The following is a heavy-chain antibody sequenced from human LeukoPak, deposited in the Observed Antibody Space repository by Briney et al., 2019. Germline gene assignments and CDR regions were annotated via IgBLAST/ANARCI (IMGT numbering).Heavy chain of an antibody. V-gene: IGHV4-59*05. J-gene: IGHJ4*02. CDR1: GGSISSYY. Sequence: SETLSLTCTVSGGSISSYYWSWIRQPPGKGLEWIGSIYYSGSTYYNPSLKSRVTISVDTSKNQFSLKLSSVTAADTAVYYCARPSGSGSYHWGQGTLVTVSS. CDR3: ARPSGSGSYH. CDR2: IYYSGST. D-gene: IGHD3-10*01.